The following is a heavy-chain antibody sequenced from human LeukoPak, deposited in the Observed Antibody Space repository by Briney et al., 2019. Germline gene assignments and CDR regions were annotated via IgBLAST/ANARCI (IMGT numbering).Heavy chain of an antibody. CDR1: GDSVSSNSAA. D-gene: IGHD1-26*01. V-gene: IGHV6-1*01. J-gene: IGHJ6*03. Sequence: SQTLSLTCAISGDSVSSNSAAWNWIRQSPSRGLEWLGRTYYRSKWYNDYAVSVKSRITINPDTSKNQFSLQLNSVTPEDTAVYYCARGSWDLTYYYYYYMDVWGKGTTVTVSS. CDR3: ARGSWDLTYYYYYYMDV. CDR2: TYYRSKWYN.